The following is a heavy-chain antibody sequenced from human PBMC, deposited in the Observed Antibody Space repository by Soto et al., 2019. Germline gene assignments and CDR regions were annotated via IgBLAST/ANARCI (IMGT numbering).Heavy chain of an antibody. V-gene: IGHV3-9*01. Sequence: EVHLVESGGGLVQPGRSLRLSCAASGFIFEDYAMHWVRQVPGKGLEWFSSISLNSGNIVYADSVKGRFTVSRDSANNSLYLQMNSLRTEDTALYYCAKGAVTSIFGYFDFCGQGTLVTVSS. CDR1: GFIFEDYA. CDR3: AKGAVTSIFGYFDF. CDR2: ISLNSGNI. J-gene: IGHJ4*02. D-gene: IGHD3-3*01.